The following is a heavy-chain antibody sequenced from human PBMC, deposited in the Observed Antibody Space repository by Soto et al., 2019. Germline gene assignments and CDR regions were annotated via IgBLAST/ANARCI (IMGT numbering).Heavy chain of an antibody. CDR1: GFTFSSYW. J-gene: IGHJ4*02. Sequence: GSLRLSCAASGFTFSSYWMHWVRQAPGKGLVWVSRINSDGSSTSYADSVKGRFTISRDNAKNTVFLQMNSLGVEDTAVYYCARDPPYCSTNSCLDYWGQGTQVTVSS. CDR2: INSDGSST. D-gene: IGHD2-2*01. CDR3: ARDPPYCSTNSCLDY. V-gene: IGHV3-74*01.